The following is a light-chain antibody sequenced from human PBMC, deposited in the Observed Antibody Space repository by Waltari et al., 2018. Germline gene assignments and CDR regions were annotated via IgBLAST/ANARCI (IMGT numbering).Light chain of an antibody. CDR2: WSS. V-gene: IGKV4-1*01. Sequence: DILMTQSPDSLAVSLGERATINCKSSQIVLYSSKNKNYLAWYQQKPGQPPKLPFYWSSIREAGVPHRFSGSGAGTEFTLTISSLQADDVAVYYCQQYYNTPPTFGQGPKVEIK. CDR1: QIVLYSSKNKNY. J-gene: IGKJ1*01. CDR3: QQYYNTPPT.